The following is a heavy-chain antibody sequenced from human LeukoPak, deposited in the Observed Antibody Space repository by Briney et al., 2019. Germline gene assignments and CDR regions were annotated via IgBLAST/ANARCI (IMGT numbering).Heavy chain of an antibody. CDR1: GGSISGYF. CDR2: IYTSGST. V-gene: IGHV4-4*07. J-gene: IGHJ3*02. CDR3: ARDPHASYDSSGYYYYAFDI. Sequence: SETLSLTCTVSGGSISGYFWSWIRQPAGKGLEWIGRIYTSGSTNYNPSLKSRVTMSVDTSKNQFSLKLSSVTAADTAVYYCARDPHASYDSSGYYYYAFDIWGQGTMVTVSS. D-gene: IGHD3-22*01.